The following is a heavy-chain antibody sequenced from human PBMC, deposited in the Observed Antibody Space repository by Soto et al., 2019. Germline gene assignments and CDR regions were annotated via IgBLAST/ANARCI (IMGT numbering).Heavy chain of an antibody. Sequence: GGSLRPSGAASGFTFSSYSMSWDRQAPGKGLEWVSAISGSGGSTYYADSVKGRFTISRDNAKNSLYLQMNSLRPEDTALYYCAKDSCNSPSCYEAQWGQGTMVTVSS. V-gene: IGHV3-23*01. D-gene: IGHD2-2*01. CDR2: ISGSGGST. J-gene: IGHJ3*01. CDR1: GFTFSSYS. CDR3: AKDSCNSPSCYEAQ.